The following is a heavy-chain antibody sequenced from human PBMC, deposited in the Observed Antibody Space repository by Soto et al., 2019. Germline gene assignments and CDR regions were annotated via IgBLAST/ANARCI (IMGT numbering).Heavy chain of an antibody. CDR1: GFTFSSYA. J-gene: IGHJ6*03. CDR3: AKDPSSYSSSWPLPDYYYYMDV. D-gene: IGHD6-13*01. V-gene: IGHV3-23*01. Sequence: SGGSLRLSCAASGFTFSSYAMSWVRQAPGKGLEWVSAISGSGGSTYYADSVKGRFTISRDNSKNTLYLQMNSLRAEDTAVYYCAKDPSSYSSSWPLPDYYYYMDVWGKGTTVTVSS. CDR2: ISGSGGST.